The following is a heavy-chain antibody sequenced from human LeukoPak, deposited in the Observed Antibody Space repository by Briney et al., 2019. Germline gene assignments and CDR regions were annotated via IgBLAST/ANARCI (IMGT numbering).Heavy chain of an antibody. V-gene: IGHV3-74*01. Sequence: GGSLRLSCAVSGFTFSSCWMHWVRQAPGKGLVWVSHINSDGSSTNYADSVKGRFTVSRDDAKNTLYLQMNSLRAEDTAVYYCARDTRDYSLDVWGQGTTVTASS. CDR2: INSDGSST. CDR3: ARDTRDYSLDV. CDR1: GFTFSSCW. J-gene: IGHJ6*02.